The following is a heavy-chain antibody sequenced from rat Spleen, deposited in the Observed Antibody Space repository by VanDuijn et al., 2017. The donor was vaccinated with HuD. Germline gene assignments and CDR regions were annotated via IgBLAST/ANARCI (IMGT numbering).Heavy chain of an antibody. CDR3: ARQGTRWYYFDY. J-gene: IGHJ2*01. CDR2: ISYDNHST. CDR1: GFTFSDYY. V-gene: IGHV5-29*01. D-gene: IGHD1-1*01. Sequence: EVQLVESDGGLVQPGRSLKLSCAASGFTFSDYYMAWVRQAPTKGLEWVATISYDNHSTHYRDSVKGRFPIPRDNEKDTLHLQMDSLRSEDTATYYCARQGTRWYYFDYWGQGVMVTVSS.